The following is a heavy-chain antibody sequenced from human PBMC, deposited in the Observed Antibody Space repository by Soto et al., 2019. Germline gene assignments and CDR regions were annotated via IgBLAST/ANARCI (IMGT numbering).Heavy chain of an antibody. CDR2: ISGSGGST. CDR3: ATGPIYGDYLSKPEYYFDY. J-gene: IGHJ4*02. D-gene: IGHD4-17*01. V-gene: IGHV3-23*01. CDR1: GFTFSSYA. Sequence: GGSLRLSCAASGFTFSSYAMSWVRQAPGKGLEWVSAISGSGGSTYYADSVKGRFTISRDNSKNTLYLQMNSLRAEDTAVYYCATGPIYGDYLSKPEYYFDYWGQGTLVTVSS.